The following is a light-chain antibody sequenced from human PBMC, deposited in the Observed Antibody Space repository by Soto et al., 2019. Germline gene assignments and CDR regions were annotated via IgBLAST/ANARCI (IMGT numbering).Light chain of an antibody. V-gene: IGLV2-23*01. Sequence: QTVLTQPASVSGSPGQSITISCTGSSKDVGSYNLVSWYQRHPGRAPKLMIFEGNKRPSDVSDRFSASKSGNTASLTISGLQADYYSDYYCCSYVGCNIYLLGTGTNFTVL. J-gene: IGLJ1*01. CDR2: EGN. CDR1: SKDVGSYNL. CDR3: CSYVGCNIYL.